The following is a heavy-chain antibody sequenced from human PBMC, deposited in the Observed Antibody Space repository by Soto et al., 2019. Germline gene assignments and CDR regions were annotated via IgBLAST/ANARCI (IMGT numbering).Heavy chain of an antibody. CDR2: INTSNDNK. J-gene: IGHJ4*02. CDR1: GYTFTNYG. D-gene: IGHD2-15*01. Sequence: VKVSCKASGYTFTNYGISWVRQAPGEGLEWVGWINTSNDNKLYAQKLQGRLTLTADTSTSTAYMDLTTLRSDDTAVYFCARDPGAASFDFWAQGTLVTVSS. CDR3: ARDPGAASFDF. V-gene: IGHV1-18*01.